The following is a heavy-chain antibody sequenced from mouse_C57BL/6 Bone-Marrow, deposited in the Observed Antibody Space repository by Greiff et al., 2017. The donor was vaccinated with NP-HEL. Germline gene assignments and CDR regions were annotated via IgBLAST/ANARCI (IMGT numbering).Heavy chain of an antibody. J-gene: IGHJ1*03. V-gene: IGHV2-5*01. Sequence: QVQLQQSGPGLVQPSQSLSITCTVSGFSLTSYGVHWVRQSPGKGLEWLGVIWSGGSTAYNAAFMSRLSITKDNSKSQVFFKMNSLQADDTAIYYCAKGSSYDWYFDVWGTGTTVTVSS. CDR3: AKGSSYDWYFDV. CDR2: IWSGGST. CDR1: GFSLTSYG. D-gene: IGHD1-1*01.